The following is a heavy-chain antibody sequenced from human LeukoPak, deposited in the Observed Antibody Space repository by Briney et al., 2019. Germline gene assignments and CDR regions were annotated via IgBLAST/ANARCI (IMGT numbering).Heavy chain of an antibody. Sequence: GGSLRLSCAPSGFTASSNYMSSVRQAPRQGLERGSVIYTGGITYYADSVKGRFTISRDNSKNTLYLQVNSLRAEDTAVYYCASEWWGYFDYWGQGTLVTVSS. V-gene: IGHV3-66*02. D-gene: IGHD2-15*01. J-gene: IGHJ4*02. CDR1: GFTASSNY. CDR2: IYTGGIT. CDR3: ASEWWGYFDY.